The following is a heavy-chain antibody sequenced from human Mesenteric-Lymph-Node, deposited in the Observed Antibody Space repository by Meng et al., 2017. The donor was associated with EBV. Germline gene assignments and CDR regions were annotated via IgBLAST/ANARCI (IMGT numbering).Heavy chain of an antibody. CDR1: GGSISSRNW. CDR2: IYHSGST. J-gene: IGHJ5*02. Sequence: QVREAVPGMVKPSGTLSLTCAVSGGSISSRNWWSWVRQPPGKGLEWIGEIYHSGSTNYNPSLKSRVTISVDKSKNQFSLKLSSVTAADTAVYYCASHRYCSSTSCSWFDPWGQGTLVTVSS. CDR3: ASHRYCSSTSCSWFDP. V-gene: IGHV4-4*02. D-gene: IGHD2-2*01.